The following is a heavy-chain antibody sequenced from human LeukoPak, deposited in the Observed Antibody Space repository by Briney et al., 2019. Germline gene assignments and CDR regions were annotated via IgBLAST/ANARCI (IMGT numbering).Heavy chain of an antibody. CDR3: AKGYCSGGNCYYMDV. D-gene: IGHD2-15*01. CDR2: IRYDGSKI. J-gene: IGHJ6*03. V-gene: IGHV3-30*02. Sequence: GGSLRLSCAGAGFSFSRHGMFWVRQAPGRGLEWVAFIRYDGSKIYYADSVKGRFTISRDNSKNTLYLQMNSLRPEDTAVYYCAKGYCSGGNCYYMDVWGKGTTATISS. CDR1: GFSFSRHG.